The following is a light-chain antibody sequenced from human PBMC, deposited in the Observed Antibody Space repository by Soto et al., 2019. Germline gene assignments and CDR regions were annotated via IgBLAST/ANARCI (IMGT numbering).Light chain of an antibody. CDR1: QAISPY. CDR3: QQYHTYSYT. V-gene: IGKV1-8*01. J-gene: IGKJ2*01. Sequence: AIRMTQSPSSVSASTGDRVTITCRASQAISPYLAWYQQKPGKAPKILIYDTYTLQSGVPSRFSGSGSGTDFTLTISGLQPDDFATYYCQQYHTYSYTFGQGTKLEIK. CDR2: DTY.